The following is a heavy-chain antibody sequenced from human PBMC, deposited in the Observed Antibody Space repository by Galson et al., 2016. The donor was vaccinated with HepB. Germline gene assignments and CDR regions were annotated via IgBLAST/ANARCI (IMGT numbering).Heavy chain of an antibody. CDR1: GFTFSSYA. CDR3: AKGDYYDSSGYFPFDY. V-gene: IGHV3-23*01. CDR2: ISGSGGST. D-gene: IGHD3-22*01. J-gene: IGHJ4*02. Sequence: LRLSCAASGFTFSSYAMSWVRQAPGKGLEWVSAISGSGGSTYYADSVKGRFTISRDNSKNTLYLQMNSLRAEDTAVYYCAKGDYYDSSGYFPFDYWGQGTLVTVSS.